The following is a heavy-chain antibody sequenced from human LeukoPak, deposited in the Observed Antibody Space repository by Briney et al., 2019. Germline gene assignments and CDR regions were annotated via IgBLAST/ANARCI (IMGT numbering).Heavy chain of an antibody. Sequence: PGRSLRLSCAASGFTFSSYAMHWVRQAPGKGLEWEAVISYDGSNRYYADSVKGRFTISRDNSKNTLYLQMNSLRAEDTAVYYCARDLYGEIDYWGQGTLVTVSS. J-gene: IGHJ4*02. CDR1: GFTFSSYA. CDR2: ISYDGSNR. V-gene: IGHV3-30-3*01. D-gene: IGHD2-2*02. CDR3: ARDLYGEIDY.